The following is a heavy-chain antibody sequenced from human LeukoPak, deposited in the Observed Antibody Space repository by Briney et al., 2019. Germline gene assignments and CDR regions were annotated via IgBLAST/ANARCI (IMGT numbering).Heavy chain of an antibody. CDR3: GRLPTAYCGSISCPTFDF. CDR1: GYTFTESY. CDR2: IIPMFYTA. D-gene: IGHD2-2*01. Sequence: SVKVSCKASGYTFTESYMHWVRQAPGQGLEWVGGIIPMFYTANYAQKFLGRVKITAGESTGTAYMDLSSLRYEDTAVYYCGRLPTAYCGSISCPTFDFWGQGTLVTVSS. V-gene: IGHV1-69*13. J-gene: IGHJ4*02.